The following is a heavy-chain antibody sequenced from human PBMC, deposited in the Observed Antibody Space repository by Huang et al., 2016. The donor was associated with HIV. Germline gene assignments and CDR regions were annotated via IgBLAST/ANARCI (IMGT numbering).Heavy chain of an antibody. V-gene: IGHV3-53*01. J-gene: IGHJ4*02. Sequence: EVQLVESGGGLIQPGGSLRLSCAASGFTVSSNYMSWVRQAPGKGLEWVSVIYSDDSTYFADSVKGRFTISRDNSKNTLYLQMNSLRAEDMAVYYCAAQWELRGGVDFWGQGTLVTVSS. CDR1: GFTVSSNY. CDR3: AAQWELRGGVDF. CDR2: IYSDDST. D-gene: IGHD1-26*01.